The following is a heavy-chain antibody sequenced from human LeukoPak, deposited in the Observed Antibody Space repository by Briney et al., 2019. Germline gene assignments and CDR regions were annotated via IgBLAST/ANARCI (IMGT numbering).Heavy chain of an antibody. D-gene: IGHD3-22*01. V-gene: IGHV4-30-4*07. CDR2: IYNSGST. CDR1: GGSISSGGYS. Sequence: SETLSLTCAVFGGSISSGGYSYNWIRQPPGKGLEWIGYIYNSGSTSYNPSLKSRVTMSVDTSKNQFSLKLSSVTAADTAVYYCARTYDSSGYYYPNWFDPWGQGTLVTVSS. CDR3: ARTYDSSGYYYPNWFDP. J-gene: IGHJ5*02.